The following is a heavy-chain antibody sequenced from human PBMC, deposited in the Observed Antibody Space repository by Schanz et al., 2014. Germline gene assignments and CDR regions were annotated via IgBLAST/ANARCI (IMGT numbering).Heavy chain of an antibody. CDR3: ARDPNSVNEIDY. CDR1: GFTFGEYA. CDR2: INGGGETT. Sequence: VQLVESGGGLVKPGRSLRLSCTGSGFTFGEYAMTWFRQAPGKGLEWVSYINGGGETTYYADSVKGRFTLSRDNAKKTMDLQMNSLRVEDTAVYYCARDPNSVNEIDYWGQGTLVTVSS. D-gene: IGHD5-12*01. V-gene: IGHV3-11*01. J-gene: IGHJ4*02.